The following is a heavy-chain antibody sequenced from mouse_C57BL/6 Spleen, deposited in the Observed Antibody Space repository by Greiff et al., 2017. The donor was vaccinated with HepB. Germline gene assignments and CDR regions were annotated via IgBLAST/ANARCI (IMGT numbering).Heavy chain of an antibody. CDR3: ARGDYSNYPAWFAY. Sequence: QVQLQQPGAELVKPGASVKLSCKASGYTFTSYWMHWVKQRPGQGLEWIGMIHPNSGSTNYNEKFKSKATLTVDKSSSTAYMQLSSLTSEDSAVYYCARGDYSNYPAWFAYWGQGTLVTVSA. V-gene: IGHV1-64*01. CDR1: GYTFTSYW. D-gene: IGHD2-5*01. CDR2: IHPNSGST. J-gene: IGHJ3*01.